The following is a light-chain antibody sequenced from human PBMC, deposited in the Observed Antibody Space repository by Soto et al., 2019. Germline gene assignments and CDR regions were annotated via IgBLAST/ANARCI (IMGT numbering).Light chain of an antibody. CDR2: EVS. CDR3: SSYTSSSTLA. CDR1: SSDLGGYNY. V-gene: IGLV2-14*01. J-gene: IGLJ3*02. Sequence: QSVLTQPASVSGSPGQSITISCTGTSSDLGGYNYVSWYQQHPGKAPKLMIYEVSNRPSGVSHRFAGSKSGNTASLTISGLQADDEADYYCSSYTSSSTLAFGGGTKVTVL.